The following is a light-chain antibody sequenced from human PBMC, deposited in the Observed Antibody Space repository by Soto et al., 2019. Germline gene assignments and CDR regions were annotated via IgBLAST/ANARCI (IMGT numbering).Light chain of an antibody. V-gene: IGLV2-14*01. CDR2: EVS. CDR3: SSYTSSSTPDV. J-gene: IGLJ1*01. CDR1: NSDVGNYNY. Sequence: QSVLTQPASVSGSPGQSITISCTGTNSDVGNYNYVSWYQQHPGKAPKLMIYEVSNRPSGVSNRFSGSKSGNTASLTISGLQAEDEADYYCSSYTSSSTPDVFGTGTKVTVL.